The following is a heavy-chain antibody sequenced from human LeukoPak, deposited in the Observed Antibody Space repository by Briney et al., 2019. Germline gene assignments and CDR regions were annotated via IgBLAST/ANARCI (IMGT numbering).Heavy chain of an antibody. CDR1: DGAIAGYS. CDR2: IYYSGDT. Sequence: SETLSLTCTVSDGAIAGYSWSWIRQAPGKGLEWIGYIYYSGDTNYNPSLQSRVTVSVDTSKNQFSLKLSSVTAADTAVYFCARDAGYGYDRFDFWGQGIQVTVSS. V-gene: IGHV4-59*12. D-gene: IGHD5-18*01. CDR3: ARDAGYGYDRFDF. J-gene: IGHJ4*02.